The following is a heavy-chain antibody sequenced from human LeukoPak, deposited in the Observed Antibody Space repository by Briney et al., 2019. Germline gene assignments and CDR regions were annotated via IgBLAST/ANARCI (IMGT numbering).Heavy chain of an antibody. CDR1: GYSFIGYY. J-gene: IGHJ5*02. CDR2: VNPNTGET. V-gene: IGHV1-2*02. CDR3: ARDLTAAAGTKWFDP. Sequence: ASVKVSCKASGYSFIGYYIHWVRQAPRQGLEWMGWVNPNTGETHVIQKFQGRVALTRDTSISTAHMELSGLRFDDTAVYYCARDLTAAAGTKWFDPWGQGTLVTVSS. D-gene: IGHD6-13*01.